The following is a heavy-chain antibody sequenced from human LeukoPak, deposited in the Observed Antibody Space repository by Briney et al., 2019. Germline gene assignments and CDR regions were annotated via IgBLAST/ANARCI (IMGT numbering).Heavy chain of an antibody. V-gene: IGHV4-39*07. CDR2: IYYSGST. D-gene: IGHD3-3*01. CDR3: ARSDYDFWNAYHHYWFDP. Sequence: PSETLSLTCTVSGGSISRSSYYWGWIRQPPGKRLEWIGSIYYSGSTYYNPSLKSRVTISVDTSKNQFSLKLSSVTAADTAVYYCARSDYDFWNAYHHYWFDPCGQGTLVTVSS. J-gene: IGHJ5*02. CDR1: GGSISRSSYY.